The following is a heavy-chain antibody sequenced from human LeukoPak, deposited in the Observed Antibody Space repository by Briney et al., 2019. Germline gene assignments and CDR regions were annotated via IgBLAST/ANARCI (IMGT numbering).Heavy chain of an antibody. J-gene: IGHJ4*02. CDR3: AIVHGTSYN. CDR1: GFTFSNCA. Sequence: GGSLRLSCAASGFTFSNCAMSWVRQAPGKGLEWVSSISGSGVSTYYADSVKGRFTISRDNSKNTLYLQMNSLRAEDTAVYYCAIVHGTSYNWGQGTLVTVSS. D-gene: IGHD4/OR15-4a*01. CDR2: ISGSGVST. V-gene: IGHV3-23*01.